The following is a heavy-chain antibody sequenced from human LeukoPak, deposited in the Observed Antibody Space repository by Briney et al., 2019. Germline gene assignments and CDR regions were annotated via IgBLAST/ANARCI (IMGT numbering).Heavy chain of an antibody. Sequence: GRSLRLSCAASGFTFSSYGMPWVRQAPGKGLEGVAVISYDGSNKYYADSVKGRFTISRDNSKNTLYLQMNSLRAEDTAVYYCAKDMRGGIQLWLRSTTSPDYWGQGTLVTVSS. CDR1: GFTFSSYG. J-gene: IGHJ4*02. CDR3: AKDMRGGIQLWLRSTTSPDY. V-gene: IGHV3-30*18. CDR2: ISYDGSNK. D-gene: IGHD5-18*01.